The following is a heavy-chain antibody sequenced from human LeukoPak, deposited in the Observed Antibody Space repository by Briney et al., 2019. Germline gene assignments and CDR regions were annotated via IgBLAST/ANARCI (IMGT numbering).Heavy chain of an antibody. CDR1: GFTFSSYS. V-gene: IGHV3-21*01. D-gene: IGHD3-22*01. CDR2: FSSSSSYI. CDR3: ARDLYRIVVVPHYFDY. J-gene: IGHJ4*02. Sequence: GGSLRLSCAASGFTFSSYSMNWVRQAPGKGLEWVSSFSSSSSYIYYADSVKGRFTISRDNAKNSLYLQMNSLRAEGTAVYYCARDLYRIVVVPHYFDYWGQGTPVTVSS.